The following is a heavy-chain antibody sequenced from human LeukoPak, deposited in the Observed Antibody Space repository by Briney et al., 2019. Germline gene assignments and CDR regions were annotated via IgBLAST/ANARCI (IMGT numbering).Heavy chain of an antibody. V-gene: IGHV3-74*03. CDR3: ARAGGPEGWFDP. CDR2: INSDGSGT. Sequence: GGSLRLSCAASGFTFSRYWMHWVRQAPGKGLVRVSRINSDGSGTMYADSVKGRFTISRDNAKNTLYLQMNSLRAEDTAVYYCARAGGPEGWFDPWGQGTLVTVSS. CDR1: GFTFSRYW. D-gene: IGHD3-10*01. J-gene: IGHJ5*02.